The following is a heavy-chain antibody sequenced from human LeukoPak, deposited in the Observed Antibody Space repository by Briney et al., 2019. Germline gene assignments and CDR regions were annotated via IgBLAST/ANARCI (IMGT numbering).Heavy chain of an antibody. V-gene: IGHV1-2*02. Sequence: ASVKVSCKASGYTVTGYYMHWVRQAPGQGLEWMGWINPNSGVTNYTQSFQGRVTMTRDKSITTAYMELNRLRFDDTAIYYYARSYSVPFPVAFDIWGQGTMLTVSS. CDR1: GYTVTGYY. CDR2: INPNSGVT. D-gene: IGHD1-26*01. CDR3: ARSYSVPFPVAFDI. J-gene: IGHJ3*02.